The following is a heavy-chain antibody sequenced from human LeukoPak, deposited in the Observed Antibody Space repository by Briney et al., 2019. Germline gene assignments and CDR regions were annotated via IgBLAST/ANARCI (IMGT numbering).Heavy chain of an antibody. Sequence: GGSLRLSCAASGFTFSSCWMTWVRQAPGKGLEWVANIKQDGSERYYVDSVKGRFTISRDNAKNSLYLQMNSLRAEDTAVYYCARGSGYYTYTPFDYWGQGTLVTVSS. D-gene: IGHD3-3*01. CDR3: ARGSGYYTYTPFDY. CDR2: IKQDGSER. CDR1: GFTFSSCW. J-gene: IGHJ4*02. V-gene: IGHV3-7*04.